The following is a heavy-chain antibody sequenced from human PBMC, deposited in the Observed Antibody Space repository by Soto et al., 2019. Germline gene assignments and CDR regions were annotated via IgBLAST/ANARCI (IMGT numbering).Heavy chain of an antibody. V-gene: IGHV3-23*01. CDR2: ISDSGGST. D-gene: IGHD2-15*01. Sequence: EVQLLESGGGLVQPGGSLRLSCAASGFTFSSYAMSWVRQAPGKGLEWVSGISDSGGSTYYADSVKGRFTMSRDNSKNTLYLQMNSLRAEDTAVYYCANGCGGTCYSRIHYWGQGTLVTVSS. J-gene: IGHJ4*02. CDR3: ANGCGGTCYSRIHY. CDR1: GFTFSSYA.